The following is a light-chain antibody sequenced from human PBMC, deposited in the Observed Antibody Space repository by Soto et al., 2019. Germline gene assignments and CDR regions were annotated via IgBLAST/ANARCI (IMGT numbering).Light chain of an antibody. J-gene: IGLJ1*01. CDR2: EVS. Sequence: QSALTQPASVSGSPGQSITISCTGTSSDVGGYKYVSWYQQHPGKAPKLMIYEVSNRPSGISNRFSGSKSGNTASLTTSGLQAEDEADYYCSSYTTSTSLDRVFGTGTKLTVL. CDR3: SSYTTSTSLDRV. CDR1: SSDVGGYKY. V-gene: IGLV2-14*01.